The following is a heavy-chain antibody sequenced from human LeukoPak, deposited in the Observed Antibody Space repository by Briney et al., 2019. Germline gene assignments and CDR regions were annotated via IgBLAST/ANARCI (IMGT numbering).Heavy chain of an antibody. CDR3: ARTNSGSYSGDAFDI. D-gene: IGHD1-26*01. J-gene: IGHJ3*02. Sequence: PSETLSLTCTVSGGSISSYYWSWIRQPPGKGLEWIGYIYYSGSTNYNPSLKSRVTISVDTSKNQFSLKLSSVTAADTAVYYCARTNSGSYSGDAFDIWGQGTMVTVSS. CDR1: GGSISSYY. CDR2: IYYSGST. V-gene: IGHV4-59*01.